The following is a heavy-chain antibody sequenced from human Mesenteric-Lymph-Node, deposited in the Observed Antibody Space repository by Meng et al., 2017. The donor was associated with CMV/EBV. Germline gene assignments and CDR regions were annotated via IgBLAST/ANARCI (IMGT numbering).Heavy chain of an antibody. V-gene: IGHV3-11*01. Sequence: GESLKISCAASGFIFSDYSMGGIRQAPGKRLEWISYISNSGSSIYYADSVRGRFTTFRDNPKNSLYLQVNSLGAEDTAVYYCTRDHSRYCSSAGCYSGYYYYVMDVWGQGTTVTVSS. D-gene: IGHD2-21*01. J-gene: IGHJ6*02. CDR1: GFIFSDYS. CDR3: TRDHSRYCSSAGCYSGYYYYVMDV. CDR2: ISNSGSSI.